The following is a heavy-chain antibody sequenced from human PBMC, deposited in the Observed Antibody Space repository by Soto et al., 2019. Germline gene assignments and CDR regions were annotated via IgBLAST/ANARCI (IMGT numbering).Heavy chain of an antibody. CDR1: GFTFRSYA. D-gene: IGHD2-15*01. CDR3: AREGCTAGSCHYHYYYMDV. J-gene: IGHJ6*03. Sequence: GGSLRLSCAASGFTFRSYAMSWVRQAPGKGLEWVSSISTSGGSTYYADSVKGRCTVSRDNAKNTVYLQMNSLRAEDTAVYYCAREGCTAGSCHYHYYYMDVWGKGTTVTVSS. CDR2: ISTSGGST. V-gene: IGHV3-23*01.